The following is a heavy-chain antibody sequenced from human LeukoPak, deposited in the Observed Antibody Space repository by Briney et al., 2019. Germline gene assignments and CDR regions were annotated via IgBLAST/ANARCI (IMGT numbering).Heavy chain of an antibody. V-gene: IGHV3-53*01. J-gene: IGHJ4*02. CDR1: GFTVSSNY. CDR2: LYSGGST. CDR3: AREPRDGTYFDY. Sequence: GGSLRLSCAASGFTVSSNYMSWVRQAPGKGLEWVSVLYSGGSTYYPDSVKGRFTISRDISKNTVYLQMNRLRADDTAVYYCAREPRDGTYFDYWGQGTLVTVSS. D-gene: IGHD5-24*01.